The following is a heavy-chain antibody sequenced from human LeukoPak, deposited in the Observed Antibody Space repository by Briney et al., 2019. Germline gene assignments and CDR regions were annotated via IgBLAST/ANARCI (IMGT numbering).Heavy chain of an antibody. Sequence: GASVKVSCKASGYTFTGYYMHWVRQAPGQGLEWMGWINPNSGGTNYAQKFQGRVTMTRDTSISTAYMELSRLRSDDTAVYYCARGYCSSTSCYDAFDIWAKGQWSPSLQ. D-gene: IGHD2-2*01. J-gene: IGHJ3*02. CDR3: ARGYCSSTSCYDAFDI. CDR1: GYTFTGYY. V-gene: IGHV1-2*02. CDR2: INPNSGGT.